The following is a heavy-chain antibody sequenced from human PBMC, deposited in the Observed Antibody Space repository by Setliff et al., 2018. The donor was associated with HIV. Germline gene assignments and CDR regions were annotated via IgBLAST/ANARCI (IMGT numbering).Heavy chain of an antibody. CDR3: ARHDPWFGESNDAFDIWGQGTSPHFDS. Sequence: SVKVSCKASGGAFSSQTISWVRQAPGQGLEWVGGIIPIFGTANYAQKFQGRVTITADEFTSTAYMELYSLRPEDTAVYYCARHDPWFGESNDAFDIWGQGTSPHFDSWGQGTLVTVSS. D-gene: IGHD3-10*01. J-gene: IGHJ4*02. CDR2: IIPIFGTA. CDR1: GGAFSSQT. V-gene: IGHV1-69*13.